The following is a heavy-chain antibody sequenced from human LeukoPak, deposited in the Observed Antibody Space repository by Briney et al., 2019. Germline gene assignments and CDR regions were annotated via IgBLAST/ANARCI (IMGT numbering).Heavy chain of an antibody. V-gene: IGHV3-23*01. CDR1: GFTFSCYA. Sequence: GGSLRLSCAASGFTFSCYAMSWVRQAPGKGLEWVSAISGSGGSTYYADSVKGRFTISRDNSKNTLYLQMNSLRAEDTAVYYCAKRPWVASNSGYFDYWGQGTLVTVSS. J-gene: IGHJ4*02. CDR3: AKRPWVASNSGYFDY. CDR2: ISGSGGST. D-gene: IGHD2-8*02.